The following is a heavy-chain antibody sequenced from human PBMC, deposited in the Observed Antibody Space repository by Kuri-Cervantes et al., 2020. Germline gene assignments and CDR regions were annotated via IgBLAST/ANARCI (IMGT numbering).Heavy chain of an antibody. Sequence: ASVKVSCKASGYTFTSYDINWVRQATGQGLEWMGWMNPNSGNTGYAQKFQGRVTMTRNTSISTAYMELRSLRSDDTAVYYCAREVGVTWEDGYFDHWGQGTPVTVSS. CDR3: AREVGVTWEDGYFDH. CDR1: GYTFTSYD. CDR2: MNPNSGNT. V-gene: IGHV1-8*01. J-gene: IGHJ4*02. D-gene: IGHD1-26*01.